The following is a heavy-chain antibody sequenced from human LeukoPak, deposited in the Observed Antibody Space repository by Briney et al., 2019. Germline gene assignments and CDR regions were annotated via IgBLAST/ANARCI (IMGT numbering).Heavy chain of an antibody. CDR2: IIPIFGTA. Sequence: GASVKVSCKASGGTFSSYAISWVRQAPGQGLEWMGGIIPIFGTANYAQKFQGRVTITTDESTSTAYMELSSLRSEDTAVYYCARHPNPYRSGGSCYAGEDAFDIWGQGTVVTVSS. V-gene: IGHV1-69*05. CDR3: ARHPNPYRSGGSCYAGEDAFDI. D-gene: IGHD2-15*01. CDR1: GGTFSSYA. J-gene: IGHJ3*02.